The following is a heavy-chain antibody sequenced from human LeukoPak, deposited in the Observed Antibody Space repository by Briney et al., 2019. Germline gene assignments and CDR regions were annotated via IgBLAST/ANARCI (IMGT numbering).Heavy chain of an antibody. CDR2: ISSSSSYI. V-gene: IGHV3-21*01. Sequence: GGSLRLSCAASGFTFSSYSMNWVRQAPGKGLEWVSCISSSSSYIYYADSVKGRFTISRDNAKNSLYLQMNSLRAEDTAVYYCARVSSFCSSTRCYIFDYWGQGTLVTVSS. J-gene: IGHJ4*02. CDR1: GFTFSSYS. D-gene: IGHD2-2*02. CDR3: ARVSSFCSSTRCYIFDY.